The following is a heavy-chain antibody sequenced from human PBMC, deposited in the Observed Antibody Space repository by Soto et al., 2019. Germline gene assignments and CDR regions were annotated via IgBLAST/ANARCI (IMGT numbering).Heavy chain of an antibody. CDR3: ASQSEILGGVAFDV. J-gene: IGHJ3*01. Sequence: EVHLVQSGGGLVQPGGSLRLSCAGSGLTVSNNYLTWVRQAPGKGLDWVSVVYSGGSTYYADSVKGRFTISRDNSKNTLYLQMNSLRAEDTDVYYCASQSEILGGVAFDVWGQGTRVTVSS. D-gene: IGHD2-15*01. CDR1: GLTVSNNY. CDR2: VYSGGST. V-gene: IGHV3-66*04.